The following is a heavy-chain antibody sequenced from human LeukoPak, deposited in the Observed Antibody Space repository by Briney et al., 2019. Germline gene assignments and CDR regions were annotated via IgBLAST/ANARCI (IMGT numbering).Heavy chain of an antibody. CDR1: GYTFSAYY. D-gene: IGHD1-26*01. CDR3: ARSYSGFGYALHDY. V-gene: IGHV1-2*02. Sequence: ASVKVSCKASGYTFSAYYMHWVRQAPGQGLEWMGWTNPNNGGTKYAQKFQGRVTMTRDTSISTAYMELSRLRSDDTAMYYCARSYSGFGYALHDYWGQGTLVTVSS. CDR2: TNPNNGGT. J-gene: IGHJ4*02.